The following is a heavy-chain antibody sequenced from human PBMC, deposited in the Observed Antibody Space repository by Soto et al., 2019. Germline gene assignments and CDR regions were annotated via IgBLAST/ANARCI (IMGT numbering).Heavy chain of an antibody. Sequence: PGQSLKISCKGSGYTFTTYWIGWVRQMPGKGLEWMGIIYPADSDTRYSPSFQGQVTISADKSISTAYLQWSSLKASDTAMYYCAREYRSLFDHSGQGTLFTGSS. CDR3: AREYRSLFDH. V-gene: IGHV5-51*01. D-gene: IGHD2-15*01. J-gene: IGHJ4*02. CDR1: GYTFTTYW. CDR2: IYPADSDT.